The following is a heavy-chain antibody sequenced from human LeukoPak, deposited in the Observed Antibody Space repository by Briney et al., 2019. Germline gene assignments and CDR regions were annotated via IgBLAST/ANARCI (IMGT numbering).Heavy chain of an antibody. J-gene: IGHJ3*02. Sequence: SETLSLTCTVSGGSISSGGYYWSWLRQHPGTGLEWLGYIYYSGSTYYNPSLKSRVTISVDTSKNQFSLKLSSVTAADTAVYYCATDYGDYGDAFDIWGQGTMVTVSS. V-gene: IGHV4-31*03. CDR1: GGSISSGGYY. CDR2: IYYSGST. D-gene: IGHD4-17*01. CDR3: ATDYGDYGDAFDI.